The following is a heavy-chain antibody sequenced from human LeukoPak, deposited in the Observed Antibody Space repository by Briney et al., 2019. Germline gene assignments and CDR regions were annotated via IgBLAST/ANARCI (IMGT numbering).Heavy chain of an antibody. CDR3: ARGGDHNGNIRRPFDY. J-gene: IGHJ4*02. Sequence: GGSLRLSCAASGFTVRSDYMSWVRQAPGEGLECVSVISGSSNTYYADSVKGRFTISRDISKNTLYLQMDSLRPEDTAVYFCARGGDHNGNIRRPFDYWGQGALVTVSS. V-gene: IGHV3-53*01. CDR2: ISGSSNT. CDR1: GFTVRSDY. D-gene: IGHD5-24*01.